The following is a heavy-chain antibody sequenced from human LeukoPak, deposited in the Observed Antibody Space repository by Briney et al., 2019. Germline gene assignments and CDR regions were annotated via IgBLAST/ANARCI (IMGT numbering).Heavy chain of an antibody. J-gene: IGHJ4*02. CDR3: AKTYYYDSSGPFDY. V-gene: IGHV1-2*02. CDR2: INPNSGGT. D-gene: IGHD3-22*01. CDR1: GYTFTGYY. Sequence: EASVKVSCKASGYTFTGYYIHWVRQAPGQGLEWMGWINPNSGGTNYAQKFQGRVTMTRDTSISTAYVELSRLRSDDTAVYYCAKTYYYDSSGPFDYWGQGTLVTVSS.